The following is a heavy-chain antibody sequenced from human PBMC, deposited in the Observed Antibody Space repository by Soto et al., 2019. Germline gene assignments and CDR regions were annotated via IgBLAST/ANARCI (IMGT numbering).Heavy chain of an antibody. CDR1: GGTFSSLG. V-gene: IGHV1-69*06. D-gene: IGHD1-26*01. J-gene: IGHJ4*02. CDR2: IIPIFGTT. Sequence: QLVQSGAEVKKPGSSVNISCKASGGTFSSLGLSWVRQAPGQGLEWMGGIIPIFGTTNYAQNFQGRVTITADKVTSTAYMELTSLTSEDTEVYYCARATTKDGTWGQGTLVTVSS. CDR3: ARATTKDGT.